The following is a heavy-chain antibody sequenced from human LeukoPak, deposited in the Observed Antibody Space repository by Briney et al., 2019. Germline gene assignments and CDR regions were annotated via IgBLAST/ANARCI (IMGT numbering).Heavy chain of an antibody. J-gene: IGHJ4*02. V-gene: IGHV3-48*01. CDR1: GFTFSGYG. CDR2: ISSSLSTI. CDR3: VRDVWGDRDSYFDY. D-gene: IGHD2-21*01. Sequence: GGSLRPSCAASGFTFSGYGMNWVRQAPGKGLEWISYISSSLSTIYYADSVKGRFTISRDNAKNTLYLQMNSLRAEDTAVYYCVRDVWGDRDSYFDYWGQGTLVTVSS.